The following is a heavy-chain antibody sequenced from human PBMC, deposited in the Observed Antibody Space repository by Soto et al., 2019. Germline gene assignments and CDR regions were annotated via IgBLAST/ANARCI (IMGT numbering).Heavy chain of an antibody. J-gene: IGHJ4*02. V-gene: IGHV1-8*01. CDR3: ARIVPRGDSRDY. D-gene: IGHD2-21*02. CDR2: MNPNSGNT. CDR1: GYTFTSYD. Sequence: QVQLVQSGAEVKKPGDTLKVSCKASGYTFTSYDINWVRQATGQGLEWMGWMNPNSGNTGYAQKFQGRVTMTRNTSISTAYMELSSLRSEDTAVYYCARIVPRGDSRDYWGQGTLVTVSS.